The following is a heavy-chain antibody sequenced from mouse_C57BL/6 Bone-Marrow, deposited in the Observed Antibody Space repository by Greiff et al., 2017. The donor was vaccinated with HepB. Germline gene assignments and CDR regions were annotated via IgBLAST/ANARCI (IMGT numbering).Heavy chain of an antibody. D-gene: IGHD1-1*01. V-gene: IGHV1-69*01. J-gene: IGHJ2*01. CDR1: GYTFTSYW. Sequence: QVQLQQPGAELVMPGASVKLSCKASGYTFTSYWMHWVKQRPGQGLEWIGEIDPSDSYTNYNQKFKGKSTLTVDKSASTAYMQLSSLTSEDSAVDYCARGYYGSKGYWGQGTTLTVSS. CDR3: ARGYYGSKGY. CDR2: IDPSDSYT.